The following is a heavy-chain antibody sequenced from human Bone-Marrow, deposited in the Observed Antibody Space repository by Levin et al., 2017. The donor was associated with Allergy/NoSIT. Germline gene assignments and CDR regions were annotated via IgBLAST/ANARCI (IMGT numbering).Heavy chain of an antibody. CDR2: IYWDDDK. CDR1: GFAFSSRGMG. D-gene: IGHD2-21*02. Sequence: SGPTLVKPTQTLTLTCNFSGFAFSSRGMGVGWIRQPPGKALEWLAVIYWDDDKRYSPSLKSRLAITKDASTDQVFLTMTNMDPVDTATYYCARRGLTIIPRESFRPYYFDVWGQGILVTVSS. CDR3: ARRGLTIIPRESFRPYYFDV. V-gene: IGHV2-5*02. J-gene: IGHJ4*02.